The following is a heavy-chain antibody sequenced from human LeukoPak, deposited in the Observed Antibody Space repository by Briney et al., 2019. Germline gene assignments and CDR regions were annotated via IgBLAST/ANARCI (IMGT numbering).Heavy chain of an antibody. D-gene: IGHD1-26*01. J-gene: IGHJ4*02. CDR2: IYYSGST. CDR1: GGSISSSSYY. CDR3: ARGQISGSYRVDY. Sequence: PSETLSLTCTVSGGSISSSSYYWGWIRQPPGKGLEWIGSIYYSGSTYYNPSLKSRVTISVDTSTNQFSLKLSSVTAADTAVYYCARGQISGSYRVDYWGQGTLVTVSS. V-gene: IGHV4-39*01.